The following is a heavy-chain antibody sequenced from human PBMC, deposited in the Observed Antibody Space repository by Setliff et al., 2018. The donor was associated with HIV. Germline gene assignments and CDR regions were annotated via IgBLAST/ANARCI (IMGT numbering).Heavy chain of an antibody. V-gene: IGHV4-39*07. CDR3: TRGRRIWFGPYYSDY. CDR2: IYYSGST. Sequence: KPSETLSLTCTVSGGSISSSSYYWGWIRQPPGKGLEWIGSIYYSGSTNYNPSLKSRVTISVDTSKNQFSLKLNSVTAADTAVYYCTRGRRIWFGPYYSDYWGQGTLVTVSS. J-gene: IGHJ4*02. CDR1: GGSISSSSYY. D-gene: IGHD3-10*01.